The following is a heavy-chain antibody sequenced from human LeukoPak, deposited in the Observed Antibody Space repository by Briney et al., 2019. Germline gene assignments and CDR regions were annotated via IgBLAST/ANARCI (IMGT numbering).Heavy chain of an antibody. CDR2: ISGSGDST. CDR3: AKTRPLDSSSWSHGDY. D-gene: IGHD6-13*01. Sequence: GGSLRLSCAASGFTFSTYAMSWVRQAPGKGLEWVSAISGSGDSTYYGDSVKGRFTISRDNSKNTLYLQMNSLRAEDTAVYYCAKTRPLDSSSWSHGDYWGQGTLVTVSS. V-gene: IGHV3-23*01. CDR1: GFTFSTYA. J-gene: IGHJ4*02.